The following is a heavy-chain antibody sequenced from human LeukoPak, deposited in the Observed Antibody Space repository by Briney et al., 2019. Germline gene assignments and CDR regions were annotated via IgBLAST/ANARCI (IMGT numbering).Heavy chain of an antibody. Sequence: ASVKVSCKACGYTFTSYYMHRVRQAPGQGLEWMGIINPSGGSTSYAQKFQGRVTMTRDTSTSTVYMELSSLRSEDTAVYYCARDDFWSGYYMDVWGKGTTVTVSS. CDR3: ARDDFWSGYYMDV. D-gene: IGHD3-3*01. J-gene: IGHJ6*03. CDR2: INPSGGST. CDR1: GYTFTSYY. V-gene: IGHV1-46*01.